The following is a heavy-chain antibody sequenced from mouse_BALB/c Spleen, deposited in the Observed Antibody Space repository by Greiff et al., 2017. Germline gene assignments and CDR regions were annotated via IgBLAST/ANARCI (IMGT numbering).Heavy chain of an antibody. J-gene: IGHJ4*01. CDR1: GYSITSGYY. D-gene: IGHD2-14*01. V-gene: IGHV3-6*02. Sequence: EVKLVESGPGLVKPSQSLSLTCSVTGYSITSGYYWNWIRQFPGNKLEWMGYISYDGSNNYNPSLKNRISITRDTSKNQFFLKLNSVTTEDTATYYCAREGSYYRYDRYAMDYWGQGTSVTVSS. CDR2: ISYDGSN. CDR3: AREGSYYRYDRYAMDY.